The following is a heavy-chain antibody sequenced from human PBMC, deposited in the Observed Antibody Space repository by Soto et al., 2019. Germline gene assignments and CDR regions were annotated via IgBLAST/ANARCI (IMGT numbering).Heavy chain of an antibody. V-gene: IGHV4-39*02. CDR1: GGSFSSSSHY. D-gene: IGHD5-12*01. CDR3: ARDSGSPPLYYYYGMDV. J-gene: IGHJ6*02. Sequence: SETLSLTCTVSGGSFSSSSHYWVWIRQPPGKGLEWVGSIYYDGRTYYNASLKSRVTISVDTSKNQFSLKVNSVTAADTAVYYCARDSGSPPLYYYYGMDVWGQGTTVTVSS. CDR2: IYYDGRT.